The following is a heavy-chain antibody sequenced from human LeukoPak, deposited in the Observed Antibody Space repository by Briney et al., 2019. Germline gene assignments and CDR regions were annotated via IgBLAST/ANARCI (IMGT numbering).Heavy chain of an antibody. CDR3: ARIPGYSSGWYSYYYYYMDV. Sequence: SETLSLTCTVSGGSISSSNYYWGWIRQPPGKGLEWIGSIYYSGSTYYSPSLKSRVTISVDTSKNQFSLKLSSVTAEDTAVYYCARIPGYSSGWYSYYYYYMDVWGKGTTVTISS. CDR1: GGSISSSNYY. J-gene: IGHJ6*03. V-gene: IGHV4-39*07. CDR2: IYYSGST. D-gene: IGHD6-19*01.